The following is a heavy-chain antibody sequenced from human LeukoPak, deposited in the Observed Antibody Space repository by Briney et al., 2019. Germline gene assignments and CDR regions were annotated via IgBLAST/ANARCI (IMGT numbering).Heavy chain of an antibody. J-gene: IGHJ5*02. V-gene: IGHV1-2*02. CDR3: ARRPTVRPNYYGSGSYYNRNWFDP. CDR1: GYTFTGYY. Sequence: ASVKVSCKASGYTFTGYYMHWVRQAPGQGLEWMGWINPNSGGTNYAQKFQGRVTMTRDTSISTAYMELSRLRSDDTAVYYCARRPTVRPNYYGSGSYYNRNWFDPWGQGTLVTVSS. D-gene: IGHD3-10*01. CDR2: INPNSGGT.